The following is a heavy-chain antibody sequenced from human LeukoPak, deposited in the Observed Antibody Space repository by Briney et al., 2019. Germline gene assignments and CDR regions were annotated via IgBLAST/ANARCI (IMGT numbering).Heavy chain of an antibody. CDR2: INPNTGGT. CDR3: ARELAGLAAFDI. CDR1: GYTFTGYY. J-gene: IGHJ3*02. Sequence: ASVKVSCKASGYTFTGYYLHWVRQAPGQGLEWMGWINPNTGGTNYAQKFQGTVTMTRDTSISTAYMELSRLRSDDTAVDYCARELAGLAAFDIWGQGTMVTVSS. D-gene: IGHD6-13*01. V-gene: IGHV1-2*02.